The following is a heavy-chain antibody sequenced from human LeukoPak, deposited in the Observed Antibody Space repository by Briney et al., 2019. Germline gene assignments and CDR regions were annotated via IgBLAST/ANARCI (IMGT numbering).Heavy chain of an antibody. J-gene: IGHJ5*02. CDR1: GYSISSGYY. CDR3: ARGWGNYDFWSGYHKSRLGWFDP. V-gene: IGHV4-38-2*02. Sequence: PSETLSLTCTVSGYSISSGYYWGWIRQPPGKGLEWIGSIYHSGSTYYNPSLKSRVTISVDTSKNQFSLKLSSVTAADTAVYYCARGWGNYDFWSGYHKSRLGWFDPWGQGTLVTVSS. CDR2: IYHSGST. D-gene: IGHD3-3*01.